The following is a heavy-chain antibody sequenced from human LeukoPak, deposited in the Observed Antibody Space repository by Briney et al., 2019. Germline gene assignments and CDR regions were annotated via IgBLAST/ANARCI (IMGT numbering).Heavy chain of an antibody. CDR1: GGSISSGDYY. CDR2: IYYSGST. J-gene: IGHJ5*02. D-gene: IGHD2-15*01. V-gene: IGHV4-30-4*01. Sequence: PSETLSLTCTVSGGSISSGDYYWSWIRQPPGTGLEWIGYIYYSGSTYYNPSLKSRVTISVDTSKNQFSLKLSSVTAADTAVYYCARDFVVAPNWFDPWGQGTLVTVSS. CDR3: ARDFVVAPNWFDP.